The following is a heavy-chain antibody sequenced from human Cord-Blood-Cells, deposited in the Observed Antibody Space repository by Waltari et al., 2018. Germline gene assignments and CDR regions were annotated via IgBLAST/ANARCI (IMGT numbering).Heavy chain of an antibody. D-gene: IGHD1-26*01. V-gene: IGHV1-3*01. CDR2: INAGNGNT. J-gene: IGHJ4*02. CDR3: ARGVPLGATTGFDY. Sequence: QVQLVQSGAEVKKPGASVKVSCKASGYTFTSYAMHWVRQAPGQRLEWMRWINAGNGNTKYSQKFQGRVTITRDTSASTAYMELSSLRSEDTAVYYCARGVPLGATTGFDYWGQGTLVTVSS. CDR1: GYTFTSYA.